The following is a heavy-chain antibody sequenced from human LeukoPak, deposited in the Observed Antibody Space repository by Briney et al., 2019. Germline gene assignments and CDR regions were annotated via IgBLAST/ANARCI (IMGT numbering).Heavy chain of an antibody. CDR1: GYTFTGYY. CDR2: INPNSGGT. CDR3: ARAGTTGYYFDY. D-gene: IGHD1-7*01. V-gene: IGHV1-2*02. J-gene: IGHJ4*02. Sequence: APVKVSCKASGYTFTGYYMHWVRQAPGQGLEWMGWINPNSGGTNYAQKFQGRVTMTRDTSISTAYMELSRLRSDDTAVYYCARAGTTGYYFDYWGQGTLVTVSS.